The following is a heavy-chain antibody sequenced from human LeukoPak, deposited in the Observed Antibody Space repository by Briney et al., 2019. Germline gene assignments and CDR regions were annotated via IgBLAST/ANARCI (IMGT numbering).Heavy chain of an antibody. J-gene: IGHJ6*02. CDR3: ARGFGPEYYYDSSGPRGYYGMDV. V-gene: IGHV1-8*01. Sequence: GASVKVSCKASGYTFTSYDINWVRQATGQGLEWMGWMNPNSGNTGYAQKFQGRVTMTRNTSISTAYMELSSLRSEDTAVYYCARGFGPEYYYDSSGPRGYYGMDVWGQGTTVTVSS. CDR1: GYTFTSYD. D-gene: IGHD3-22*01. CDR2: MNPNSGNT.